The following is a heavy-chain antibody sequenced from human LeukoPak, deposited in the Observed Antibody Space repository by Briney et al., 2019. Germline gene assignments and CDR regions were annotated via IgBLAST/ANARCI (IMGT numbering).Heavy chain of an antibody. Sequence: GGSLRLSCSASGFTFSDYDMTWVCQAPGKGLEWVSSISGLSSHIYYGDSVKGRFSISRDNAKNSLYLQMNSLGAEDTAVYYCGRAFPPLRTSSAGDLWGQGTLVTVSS. CDR1: GFTFSDYD. V-gene: IGHV3-21*01. J-gene: IGHJ4*02. CDR3: GRAFPPLRTSSAGDL. D-gene: IGHD3-16*01. CDR2: ISGLSSHI.